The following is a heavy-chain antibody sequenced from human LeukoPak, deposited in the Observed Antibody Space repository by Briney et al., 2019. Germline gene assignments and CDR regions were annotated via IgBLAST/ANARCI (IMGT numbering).Heavy chain of an antibody. CDR2: IWYDGSNK. J-gene: IGHJ6*02. V-gene: IGHV3-33*01. CDR3: ARDGPAGTRDPPYYGMDV. Sequence: GGSLRLSCPASGFTFSSYGMHWVRQAPGKGLEWVAVIWYDGSNKYYADSEKGRFTISRDNSKNTVYLQMNSLRAEDTAVYYCARDGPAGTRDPPYYGMDVWGQGTTVTVSS. CDR1: GFTFSSYG. D-gene: IGHD6-13*01.